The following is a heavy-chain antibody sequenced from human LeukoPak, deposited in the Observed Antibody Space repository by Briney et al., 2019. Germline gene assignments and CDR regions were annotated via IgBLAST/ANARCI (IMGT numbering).Heavy chain of an antibody. CDR1: GYTFTSYY. J-gene: IGHJ6*03. CDR2: INPSGGST. D-gene: IGHD3-3*01. Sequence: ASVKVSCKASGYTFTSYYMHWVRQAPGQGLEWMGVINPSGGSTSYAQKFQGRVTMTRDTSTSTVYMELSSLRSEDAAVYYCAREDNTIFGVVIGDYYYYYYMDVWGKGTTVTVSS. V-gene: IGHV1-46*01. CDR3: AREDNTIFGVVIGDYYYYYYMDV.